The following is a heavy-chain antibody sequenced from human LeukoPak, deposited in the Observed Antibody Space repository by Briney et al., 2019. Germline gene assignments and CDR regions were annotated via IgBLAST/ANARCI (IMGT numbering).Heavy chain of an antibody. Sequence: SETLSLTCTVSGGSISSYYWSWIRQPPGKGLEWIGYIYYSGSTNYNPSLKSRVTISVDTSKNQFSLKLSSVTAADTAVYYCATLRRQYWYFDLWGRGTLVTVSS. J-gene: IGHJ2*01. CDR2: IYYSGST. CDR1: GGSISSYY. V-gene: IGHV4-59*08. D-gene: IGHD4-17*01. CDR3: ATLRRQYWYFDL.